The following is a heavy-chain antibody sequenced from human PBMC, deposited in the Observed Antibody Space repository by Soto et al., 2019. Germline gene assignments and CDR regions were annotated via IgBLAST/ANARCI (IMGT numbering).Heavy chain of an antibody. CDR1: GLTLSDDY. J-gene: IGHJ4*02. D-gene: IGHD3-22*01. V-gene: IGHV3-72*01. CDR3: VRATYFSDSSGYTRGLDF. Sequence: EVQLVESGGGLVQPGGSLRLSCAGSGLTLSDDYIDWVRQAPGKGLEWVGRFRDRAEGYSIAYAAGVKGRFTTLRDESKNLVYLQMNSLKTEDTAVYYCVRATYFSDSSGYTRGLDFWGQGSLVTVSS. CDR2: FRDRAEGYSI.